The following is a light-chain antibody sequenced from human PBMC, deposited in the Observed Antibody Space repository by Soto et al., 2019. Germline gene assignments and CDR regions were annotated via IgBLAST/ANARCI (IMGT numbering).Light chain of an antibody. CDR1: SSDVGAYNY. CDR2: DVS. V-gene: IGLV2-11*01. Sequence: QSALTQPRSVSGSPGQSVTISCTGSSSDVGAYNYVSWYQHHPGKAPKVMIFDVSERPSGVPDRFSGSKSGNTASLTISGLQAEDEGDYYCCSYAGTYSWVFGGGTTLTVL. CDR3: CSYAGTYSWV. J-gene: IGLJ3*02.